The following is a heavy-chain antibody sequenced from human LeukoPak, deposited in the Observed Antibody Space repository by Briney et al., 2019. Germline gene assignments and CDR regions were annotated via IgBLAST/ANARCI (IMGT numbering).Heavy chain of an antibody. J-gene: IGHJ4*02. D-gene: IGHD6-6*01. Sequence: PSETLSLTCTVSGGSISSYYWSWIRQPPGKGLEWIGYIYYSGSTNYNPSLESRVTISVDTSKNQFSLKLTSLTAADTAVYYCAREGQQLVPPFDYWGQGNLVTVSS. V-gene: IGHV4-59*12. CDR2: IYYSGST. CDR3: AREGQQLVPPFDY. CDR1: GGSISSYY.